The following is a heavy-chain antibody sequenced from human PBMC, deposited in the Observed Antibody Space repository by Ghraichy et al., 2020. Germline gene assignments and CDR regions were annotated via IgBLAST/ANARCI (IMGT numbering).Heavy chain of an antibody. Sequence: SETLSLTCTVSGGSISSYYWSWIRQPPGKGLEWIGYIYYSGSTNYNPSLKSRVTISVDTSKNQFSLKLSSVTAADTAVYYCARHEGRYDILTGYVEYFDLWGRGTLVTVSS. V-gene: IGHV4-59*08. CDR1: GGSISSYY. J-gene: IGHJ2*01. D-gene: IGHD3-9*01. CDR2: IYYSGST. CDR3: ARHEGRYDILTGYVEYFDL.